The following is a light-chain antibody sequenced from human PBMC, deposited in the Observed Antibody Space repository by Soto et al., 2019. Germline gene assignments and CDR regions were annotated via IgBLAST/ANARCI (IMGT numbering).Light chain of an antibody. J-gene: IGLJ1*01. CDR3: SSYTSSSTLV. CDR2: EVS. V-gene: IGLV2-14*01. Sequence: QSALTQPASVSGSPGQSITISCTGTSSDVGGYNYVSWYQQHPGKAPKLMIYEVSNRPSWVSNLFSGSKSGNTASLTISGLQAEDEADYYCSSYTSSSTLVFGTGTKLTVL. CDR1: SSDVGGYNY.